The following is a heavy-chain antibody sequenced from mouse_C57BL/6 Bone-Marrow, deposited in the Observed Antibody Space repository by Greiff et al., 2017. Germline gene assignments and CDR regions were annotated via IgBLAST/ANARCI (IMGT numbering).Heavy chain of an antibody. Sequence: EVQLVESGGGLVKPGGSLKLSCAASGFTFTSYSMYWVRQTPENSLEWVETISDGGSYTYYPDNVKGRFTITRDNAKNNHYLQMSHMKSEDTAMYYCARASFWFAYGDRGTGVTVTA. CDR2: ISDGGSYT. V-gene: IGHV5-4*01. CDR3: ARASFWFAY. CDR1: GFTFTSYS. D-gene: IGHD1-1*01. J-gene: IGHJ3*01.